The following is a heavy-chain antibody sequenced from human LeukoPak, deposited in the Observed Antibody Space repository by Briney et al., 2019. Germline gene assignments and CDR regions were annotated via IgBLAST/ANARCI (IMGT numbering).Heavy chain of an antibody. J-gene: IGHJ5*02. D-gene: IGHD3-9*01. CDR1: GYTFTSYG. Sequence: ASVKVSCKASGYTFTSYGISWVRQAPGQGLEWMGWISAYNGNTNYAQKLQGRVTMTTDTSTSTAYMELRSLRSDDTAVYYCARDSDYDILTGYYNNPNWFDPWGQGTLVTVSS. V-gene: IGHV1-18*01. CDR2: ISAYNGNT. CDR3: ARDSDYDILTGYYNNPNWFDP.